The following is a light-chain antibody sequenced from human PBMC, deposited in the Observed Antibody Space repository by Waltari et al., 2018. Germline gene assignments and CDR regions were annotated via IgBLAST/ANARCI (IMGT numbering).Light chain of an antibody. CDR2: KVS. V-gene: IGKV2-30*01. Sequence: DVVMTQSPLSLPVTLGQPASISCRASHSLVYSDGNTYLSWFHQRPGQPPRRLIYKVSNRDSGVPDRFSGSGSGTDFTLKISRVEAEDVGIYYCMQGTHWRWTFGQGTKVEIK. CDR1: HSLVYSDGNTY. J-gene: IGKJ1*01. CDR3: MQGTHWRWT.